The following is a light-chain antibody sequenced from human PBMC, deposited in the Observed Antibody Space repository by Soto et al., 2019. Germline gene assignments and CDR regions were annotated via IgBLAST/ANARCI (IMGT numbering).Light chain of an antibody. V-gene: IGKV1-5*01. Sequence: DVQMKQSPSTVYVQNADRVTITCRASQSISSWLAWYQQKPGKAPKLLIYDASSLESGVPSRFSGSGSGTEFTLTSSSLQPDDFATYYCQQYSSYWTFGQGTIVDIK. CDR1: QSISSW. CDR3: QQYSSYWT. J-gene: IGKJ1*01. CDR2: DAS.